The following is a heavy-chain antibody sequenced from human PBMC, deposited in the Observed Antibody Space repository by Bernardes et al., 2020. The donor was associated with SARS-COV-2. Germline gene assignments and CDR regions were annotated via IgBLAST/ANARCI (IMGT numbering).Heavy chain of an antibody. CDR1: GGSVSSGGDC. CDR3: ARRNPYSYDSSDY. CDR2: IYDSGST. V-gene: IGHV4-61*08. J-gene: IGHJ4*02. Sequence: SETLSLTCTVSGGSVSSGGDCWSWLLQPPGKGLEWIGFIYDSGSTKYNPSLESRVSISLDTSKNQFSLKLSSVTAADTAVYYCARRNPYSYDSSDYWGQGTLVTVSS. D-gene: IGHD3-22*01.